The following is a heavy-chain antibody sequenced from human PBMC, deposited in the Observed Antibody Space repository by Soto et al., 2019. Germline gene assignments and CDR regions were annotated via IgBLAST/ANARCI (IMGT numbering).Heavy chain of an antibody. Sequence: QVQLVQSGAEVKKPGSSVKVSCKASGGTFSSYTISWVRQAPGQGLEWMGRIIPILGIANYAQKFQGRVTITADKSTSTAYMELSSLRSEDTAVYYCAREGGDYRSHDYWGQGTLVTVSS. CDR1: GGTFSSYT. CDR2: IIPILGIA. V-gene: IGHV1-69*08. CDR3: AREGGDYRSHDY. J-gene: IGHJ4*02. D-gene: IGHD4-17*01.